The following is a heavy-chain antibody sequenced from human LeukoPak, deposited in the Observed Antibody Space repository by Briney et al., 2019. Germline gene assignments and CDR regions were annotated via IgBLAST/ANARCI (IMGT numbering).Heavy chain of an antibody. CDR3: ARELRYFDWYSDY. CDR2: IKQDGSEK. V-gene: IGHV3-7*01. J-gene: IGHJ4*02. CDR1: GFTFSSYW. Sequence: PGGSLRLSCAASGFTFSSYWMSWVRQAPGKGLEWVANIKQDGSEKYYVDSVKGRFTISRDYAKNSLYLQMNSLRAEDTAVYYCARELRYFDWYSDYWGQGTLVTVSS. D-gene: IGHD3-9*01.